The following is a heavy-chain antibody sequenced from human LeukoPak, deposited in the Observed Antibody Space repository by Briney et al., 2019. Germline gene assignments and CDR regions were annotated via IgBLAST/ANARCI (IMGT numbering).Heavy chain of an antibody. D-gene: IGHD1-26*01. CDR1: GGSISSGTYY. Sequence: SETLSLTCTVSGGSISSGTYYWGWIRQPPGKGLEWIGSIYYSGSTSYNPSLKSRVTISVDTSKNQFSLKLDSAPGPQRAVNYCARNVSDSGTSYFDYWGQGTLVTVSS. V-gene: IGHV4-39*01. J-gene: IGHJ4*02. CDR2: IYYSGST. CDR3: ARNVSDSGTSYFDY.